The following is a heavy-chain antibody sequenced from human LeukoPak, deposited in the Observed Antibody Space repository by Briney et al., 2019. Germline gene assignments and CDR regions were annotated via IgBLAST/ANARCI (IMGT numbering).Heavy chain of an antibody. Sequence: SETLSLTCTVSGGSISSYYWSWIRQPPGKGLEWIGYIYYSGSTNYNTSLKSRVTISVDTSKNQFSLKLSSLTAADMAVYYCARDSQYYDSSGYPNAFDIWGQGTMVTVSS. J-gene: IGHJ3*02. CDR3: ARDSQYYDSSGYPNAFDI. V-gene: IGHV4-59*01. CDR2: IYYSGST. D-gene: IGHD3-22*01. CDR1: GGSISSYY.